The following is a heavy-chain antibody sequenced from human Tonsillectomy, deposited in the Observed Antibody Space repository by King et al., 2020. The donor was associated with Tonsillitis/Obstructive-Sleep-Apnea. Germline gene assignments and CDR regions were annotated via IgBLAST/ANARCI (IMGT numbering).Heavy chain of an antibody. D-gene: IGHD4-17*01. CDR2: SSHRGNT. Sequence: VQLQQWGAGLLKPSETLSLTCSVYGGSFSGYYWSWICQPPGKGLECIGESSHRGNTNYNPSLKSRVTMSVDTSKNHFPLRLTSVTAADTAVYYCARDRGGVTVTTLGWFDPWGQGTLVTVSS. CDR3: ARDRGGVTVTTLGWFDP. CDR1: GGSFSGYY. J-gene: IGHJ5*02. V-gene: IGHV4-34*01.